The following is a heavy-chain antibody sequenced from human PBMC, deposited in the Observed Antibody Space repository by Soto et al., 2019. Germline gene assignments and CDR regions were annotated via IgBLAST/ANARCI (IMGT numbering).Heavy chain of an antibody. CDR3: ARGRGQGDYVWGSYRPYFDY. D-gene: IGHD3-16*02. V-gene: IGHV1-18*01. CDR2: ISAYNGNT. CDR1: GYTFTSYG. Sequence: QVQLVQSGAEVKKPGASVKVSCKASGYTFTSYGISWVRQAPGQGLEWMGWISAYNGNTNYAQKLQGRVTMTTDTSTSTAYMELRSLRSDDTAVYYCARGRGQGDYVWGSYRPYFDYWGQGTLVTVSS. J-gene: IGHJ4*02.